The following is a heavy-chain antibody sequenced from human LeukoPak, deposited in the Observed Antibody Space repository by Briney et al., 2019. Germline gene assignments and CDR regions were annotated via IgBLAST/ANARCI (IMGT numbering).Heavy chain of an antibody. CDR1: GFTFDDYA. V-gene: IGHV3-9*01. CDR2: ISWNSGSI. D-gene: IGHD3-10*01. Sequence: PGGSLRLSCAASGFTFDDYAMHWVRQAPGKGLEWVSGISWNSGSIGYADSVKGRFTISRDNAKNSLYLQMNSLRAEDTALYYCAKDTYYYGSGSYTQFDYWGQGALVTVSS. CDR3: AKDTYYYGSGSYTQFDY. J-gene: IGHJ4*02.